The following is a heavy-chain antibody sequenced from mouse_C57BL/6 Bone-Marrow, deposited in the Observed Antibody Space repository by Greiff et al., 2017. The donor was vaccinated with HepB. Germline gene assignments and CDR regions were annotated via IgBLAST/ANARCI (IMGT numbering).Heavy chain of an antibody. CDR3: ARITTVVEYYFDY. CDR2: ISSGSSTI. V-gene: IGHV5-17*01. J-gene: IGHJ2*01. D-gene: IGHD1-1*01. Sequence: EVKLMESGGGLVKPGGSPKLSCAASGFTFSDYGMHWVRQAPEKGLEWVAYISSGSSTIYYADTVKGRFTISRDNAKNTLFLQMTSLRSEDTAMYYCARITTVVEYYFDYWGQGTTLTVSS. CDR1: GFTFSDYG.